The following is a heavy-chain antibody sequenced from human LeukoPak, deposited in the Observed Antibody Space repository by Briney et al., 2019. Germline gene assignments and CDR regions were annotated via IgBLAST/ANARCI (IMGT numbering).Heavy chain of an antibody. D-gene: IGHD5-18*01. J-gene: IGHJ4*02. V-gene: IGHV3-30-3*01. Sequence: GGSLRLSCAASQFTFSNFWMSWVRQAPGKGLEWVAVISYDGSNKYYADSVKGRFTISRDNSKNTLYLQMNSLRAEDTAVYYCARSRGYSYGYPEAVDYWGQGTLVTVSS. CDR3: ARSRGYSYGYPEAVDY. CDR1: QFTFSNFW. CDR2: ISYDGSNK.